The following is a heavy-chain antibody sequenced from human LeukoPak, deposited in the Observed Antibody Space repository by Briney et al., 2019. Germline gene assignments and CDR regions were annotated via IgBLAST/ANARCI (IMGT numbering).Heavy chain of an antibody. CDR2: ISAYNGNT. D-gene: IGHD3-22*01. V-gene: IGHV1-18*01. CDR3: ARGISPYYYDSSGYSNILPYRLGANFDY. CDR1: GYTFTSYG. Sequence: ASVKVSCKASGYTFTSYGISWVRQAPGQGLEWMGWISAYNGNTNYAQKLQGRVTMTTDTSTSTAYMELSRLRSDDTAVYYCARGISPYYYDSSGYSNILPYRLGANFDYWGQGTLVTVSS. J-gene: IGHJ4*02.